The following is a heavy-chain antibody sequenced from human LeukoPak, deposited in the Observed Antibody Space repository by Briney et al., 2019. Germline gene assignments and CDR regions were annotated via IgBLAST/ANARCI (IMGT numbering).Heavy chain of an antibody. V-gene: IGHV4-39*02. CDR3: ARDGKYYDFWSGSPDGAFDI. D-gene: IGHD3-3*01. Sequence: SETLSLTCTVSGGSISSSSYYWGWIRQPPGKGLEWIGSIYYSGSTYYNPSLKSRVTIFVDTSKNQFSLKLSSVTAADTAVYYCARDGKYYDFWSGSPDGAFDIWGQGTMVTVSS. CDR1: GGSISSSSYY. CDR2: IYYSGST. J-gene: IGHJ3*02.